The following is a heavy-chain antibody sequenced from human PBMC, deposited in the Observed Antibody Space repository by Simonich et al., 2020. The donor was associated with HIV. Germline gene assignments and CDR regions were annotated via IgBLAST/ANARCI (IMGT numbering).Heavy chain of an antibody. Sequence: EVQLVESGGGLVQPGRSLRLSCAASGFTFDDYAMHWVRPAPGQGMEGFTGISWNSGSIGYADSVKGRFSISRDNAKNSLYLQMNSLRAEDTALYYCAKDKGAYYGSGSPVYWGQGTLVTVSS. CDR3: AKDKGAYYGSGSPVY. CDR1: GFTFDDYA. D-gene: IGHD3-10*01. J-gene: IGHJ4*02. V-gene: IGHV3-9*01. CDR2: ISWNSGSI.